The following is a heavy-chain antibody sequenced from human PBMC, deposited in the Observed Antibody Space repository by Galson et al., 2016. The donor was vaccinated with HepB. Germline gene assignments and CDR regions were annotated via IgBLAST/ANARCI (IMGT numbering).Heavy chain of an antibody. J-gene: IGHJ4*02. CDR2: LYSGGPT. D-gene: IGHD6-19*01. Sequence: SLRLSCAASGFTVTGNYVAWVRQAPGKGLEWVSVLYSGGPTYYAESVRGRFTISRDSSRNTPHLQMNSLRAEDTVVYYCAAEGAGEDWAFVFWGQGTLVTVSS. CDR1: GFTVTGNY. V-gene: IGHV3-53*01. CDR3: AAEGAGEDWAFVF.